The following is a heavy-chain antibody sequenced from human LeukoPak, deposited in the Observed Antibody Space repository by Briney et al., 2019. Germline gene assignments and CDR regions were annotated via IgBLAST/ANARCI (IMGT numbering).Heavy chain of an antibody. CDR1: GLTFADYA. D-gene: IGHD3-22*01. CDR3: AKGANYDSSGYLGY. J-gene: IGHJ4*02. CDR2: ISRNSGSI. V-gene: IGHV3-9*01. Sequence: PRGSLRLSCAISGLTFADYAMHCVRQAAGDGLEWVSGISRNSGSICYADSVKGRFTISRDNAKDSLYLQMNSLRADDTALYYCAKGANYDSSGYLGYWGQGTLVTVSS.